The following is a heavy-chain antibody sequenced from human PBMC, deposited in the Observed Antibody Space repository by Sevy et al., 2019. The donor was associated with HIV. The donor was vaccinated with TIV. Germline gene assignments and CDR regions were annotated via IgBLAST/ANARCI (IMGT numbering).Heavy chain of an antibody. J-gene: IGHJ4*02. D-gene: IGHD3-3*01. CDR1: DDSFSTGDYF. CDR3: ARGSRSGYDRALCFDY. Sequence: SETLSLTCFVSDDSFSTGDYFWGWIRQHPERGLEWIAYIHSNGGPRYNPSLQSRVAISIDTSKNHFSVSLSSVTAADTAVYFCARGSRSGYDRALCFDYWGQGTVVTVSS. CDR2: IHSNGGP. V-gene: IGHV4-31*03.